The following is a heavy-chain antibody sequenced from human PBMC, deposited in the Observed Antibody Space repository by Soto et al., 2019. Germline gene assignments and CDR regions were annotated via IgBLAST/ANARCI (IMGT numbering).Heavy chain of an antibody. Sequence: SETLSLTCAVYGGSFSGYYWSWIRQPPGKGLEWIGEINHSGSTNYNPSHKSRVTISVDTSKNQFSLKLSSVTAADTAVYYCARGASGSSWYSNYYGMDVWGQGTTVTVSS. J-gene: IGHJ6*02. D-gene: IGHD6-13*01. CDR2: INHSGST. CDR3: ARGASGSSWYSNYYGMDV. V-gene: IGHV4-34*01. CDR1: GGSFSGYY.